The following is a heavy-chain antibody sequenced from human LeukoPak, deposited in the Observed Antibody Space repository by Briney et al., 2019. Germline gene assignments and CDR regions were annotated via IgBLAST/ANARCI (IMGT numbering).Heavy chain of an antibody. D-gene: IGHD1-1*01. Sequence: GGSLRLSRAVSGLTFSDYYMSWIRQAPGKGLEWLSYISSGGDTIYYADSVQGRFTISRDNAKNSLYLQINSLRAEDTALYYCARNAPFRNDGWPLFDYWGQGTLVTVSS. CDR1: GLTFSDYY. CDR3: ARNAPFRNDGWPLFDY. CDR2: ISSGGDTI. J-gene: IGHJ4*02. V-gene: IGHV3-11*01.